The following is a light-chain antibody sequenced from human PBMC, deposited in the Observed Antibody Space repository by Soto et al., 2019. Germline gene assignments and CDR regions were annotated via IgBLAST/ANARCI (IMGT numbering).Light chain of an antibody. CDR1: SSDVGNYNL. CDR3: CSYAISSTYV. CDR2: EDS. V-gene: IGLV2-23*01. Sequence: QSALTQPASVSGSPGQSITISCTGTSSDVGNYNLVSWYQHHPGKAPKLMIYEDSKRPSGVSNRFSGSKSGNTASLTISGLQAEDEAEYYCCSYAISSTYVFGIGTKVNVL. J-gene: IGLJ1*01.